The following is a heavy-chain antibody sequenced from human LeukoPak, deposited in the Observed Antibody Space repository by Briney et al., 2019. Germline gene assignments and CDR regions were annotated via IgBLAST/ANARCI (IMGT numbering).Heavy chain of an antibody. J-gene: IGHJ6*04. V-gene: IGHV4-30-4*08. CDR1: GGSISSGDYY. D-gene: IGHD5-12*01. Sequence: SGTLSLTCTVSGGSISSGDYYWSWIRQPPGKGLEWIGYIYYSGSTYYNPSLKSRVTISVDTSKNQFSLKLSSVTAADTAVYYCARDLATALMDVWGKGTTVTVSS. CDR2: IYYSGST. CDR3: ARDLATALMDV.